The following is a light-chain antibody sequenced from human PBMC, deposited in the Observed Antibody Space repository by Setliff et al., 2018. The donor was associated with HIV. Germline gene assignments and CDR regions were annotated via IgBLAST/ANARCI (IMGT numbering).Light chain of an antibody. CDR3: SSYTSSSTLYV. J-gene: IGLJ1*01. V-gene: IGLV2-14*01. Sequence: QSVLTQPASVSGSPGQSITIPCTGTSSDIGAYNYVSWYQQHPGKAPKLMIYDVSSRPSGVSNRFSGSKSGNTASLTISGLQAEDEADYYCSSYTSSSTLYVFGTGTKVTVL. CDR1: SSDIGAYNY. CDR2: DVS.